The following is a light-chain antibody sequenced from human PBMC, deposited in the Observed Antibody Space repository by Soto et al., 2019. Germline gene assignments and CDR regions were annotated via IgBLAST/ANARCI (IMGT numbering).Light chain of an antibody. CDR1: SNDIGYYNY. J-gene: IGLJ2*01. CDR3: SSYTSSSTLVV. V-gene: IGLV2-14*03. CDR2: DVS. Sequence: QSVLTQPASVSGSPGQSITISCAGTSNDIGYYNYVSWYQLHPDKAPKLMIYDVSNRPSGVSNRFSGSKSGNTASLTISGLQADDEADYYCSSYTSSSTLVVFGGGTKLTVL.